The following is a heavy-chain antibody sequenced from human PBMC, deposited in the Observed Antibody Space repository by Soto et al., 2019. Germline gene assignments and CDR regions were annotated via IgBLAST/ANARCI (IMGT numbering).Heavy chain of an antibody. V-gene: IGHV4-59*12. J-gene: IGHJ5*02. Sequence: SETLSLTCAVSGGSISSYYWSWIRQPPGKGLEWIAYIYYSGSTYYNPSLKSRVTISVDTSKNQFSLKLSSVTAADTAVYYCARVGGINWFDPWGQGTLVTVSS. CDR1: GGSISSYY. D-gene: IGHD1-20*01. CDR2: IYYSGST. CDR3: ARVGGINWFDP.